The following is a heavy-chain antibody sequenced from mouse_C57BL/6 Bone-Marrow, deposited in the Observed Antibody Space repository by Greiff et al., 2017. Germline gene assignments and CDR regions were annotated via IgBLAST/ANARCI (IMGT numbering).Heavy chain of an antibody. CDR3: AEIYYGAY. J-gene: IGHJ3*01. V-gene: IGHV1-7*01. Sequence: QVQLQQSGAELAKPGASVKLSCKASGYTFTSYWMHWVKQRPGQGLEWIGYSNPSSGYTKYNQKFKDKDTLAANKSTSPAYMQLSSLAYEDCAVYYYAEIYYGAYWGQVTLVTVSA. CDR1: GYTFTSYW. D-gene: IGHD2-1*01. CDR2: SNPSSGYT.